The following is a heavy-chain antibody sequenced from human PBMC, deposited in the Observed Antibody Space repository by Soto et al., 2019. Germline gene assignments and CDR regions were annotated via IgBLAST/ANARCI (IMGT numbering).Heavy chain of an antibody. CDR3: ATWVDYGDFEGFDF. Sequence: QGQLLQSGAEVKKPGASVKVSCKTSGYSFTDYKLHWVRQAPGQGLEWMGWVDPNGGGSNSAQKFQGSVTMTWDTSITTVYLDLTRLTTNDTATYCCATWVDYGDFEGFDFWGQGTLVTVSS. D-gene: IGHD4-17*01. CDR2: VDPNGGGS. CDR1: GYSFTDYK. V-gene: IGHV1-2*04. J-gene: IGHJ4*02.